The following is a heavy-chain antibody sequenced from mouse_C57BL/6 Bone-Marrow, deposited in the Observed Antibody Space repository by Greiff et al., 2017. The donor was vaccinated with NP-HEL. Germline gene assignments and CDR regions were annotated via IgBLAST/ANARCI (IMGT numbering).Heavy chain of an antibody. Sequence: LVESGAELARPGASVKLSCKASGYTFTSYGISWVKQRTGQGLEWIGEIYPRSGNTYYNEKFKGKATLTADKSSSTAYMELRSLTSEDSAVYFCARSDYGKPRYFDVWGTGTTVTVSS. J-gene: IGHJ1*03. CDR1: GYTFTSYG. CDR3: ARSDYGKPRYFDV. CDR2: IYPRSGNT. V-gene: IGHV1-81*01. D-gene: IGHD1-1*01.